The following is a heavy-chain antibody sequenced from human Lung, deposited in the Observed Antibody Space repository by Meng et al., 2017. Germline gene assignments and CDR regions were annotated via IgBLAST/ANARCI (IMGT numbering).Heavy chain of an antibody. V-gene: IGHV1-2*06. CDR3: ARDEDISAAGKLSGDY. D-gene: IGHD6-13*01. Sequence: QVRLVQSGAEVKKPGASVKVSCKPSGYNFPDYWLHWVRRAPGQGLEWMGRIDPKSGDTHYAQRFQGRVTMTGDTSISTAYMELSGLRSDDTAMYYCARDEDISAAGKLSGDYWGQGTLVTVSS. CDR1: GYNFPDYW. J-gene: IGHJ4*02. CDR2: IDPKSGDT.